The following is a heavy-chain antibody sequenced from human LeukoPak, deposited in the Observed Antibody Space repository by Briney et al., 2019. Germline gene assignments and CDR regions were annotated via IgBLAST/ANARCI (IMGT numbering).Heavy chain of an antibody. D-gene: IGHD3-9*01. Sequence: SETLSLTCTVSGGSISSYYWSWIRQPPGKGLEWIGYIYYSGSTNYNPSLKSRVTISVDTSKNQFSLKLSSVTAADTAVYYCARVDGSARPGAFDIWGQGTMVTVSS. J-gene: IGHJ3*02. CDR2: IYYSGST. CDR3: ARVDGSARPGAFDI. V-gene: IGHV4-59*01. CDR1: GGSISSYY.